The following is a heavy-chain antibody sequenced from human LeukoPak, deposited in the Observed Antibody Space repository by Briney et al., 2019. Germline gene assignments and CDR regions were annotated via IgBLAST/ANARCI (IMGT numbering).Heavy chain of an antibody. CDR2: IYSGGRT. V-gene: IGHV3-66*01. CDR3: ARVGGHSDY. J-gene: IGHJ4*02. CDR1: GFPVSSYY. Sequence: GGSLRLSCAASGFPVSSYYMSWVREARGKGLEGVSVIYSGGRTFYADSVKGRFTISRDNSKNTTYLPMDSPRAEGTAVYYCARVGGHSDYWGQGTLVTVSS. D-gene: IGHD2-21*01.